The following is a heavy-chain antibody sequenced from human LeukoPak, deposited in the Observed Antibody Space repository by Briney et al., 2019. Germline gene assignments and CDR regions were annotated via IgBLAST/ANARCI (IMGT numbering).Heavy chain of an antibody. CDR2: ISGSGGST. CDR3: AKVGVTSSSWYDY. V-gene: IGHV3-23*01. D-gene: IGHD6-13*01. J-gene: IGHJ4*02. Sequence: TGGSLRLSCAASGFPFSTYWMSWVRQAPGKGLEWVSAISGSGGSTYYADSVKGRFTISRDNSKNTLYLQMNSLRAEDTAVYYCAKVGVTSSSWYDYWGQGTLVTVSS. CDR1: GFPFSTYW.